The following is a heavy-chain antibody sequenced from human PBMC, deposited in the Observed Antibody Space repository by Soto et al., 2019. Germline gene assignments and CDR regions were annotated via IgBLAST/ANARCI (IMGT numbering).Heavy chain of an antibody. CDR1: GFTFSSYG. Sequence: PGGSLRLSCAASGFTFSSYGMHWVRQAPGKGLEWVAVISYDGSNKYYADSVKGRFTISRDNSKNTLYLQMNSLRAEDTAVYYCAKDFEDMVLNHYNWFDPWGQGTLVTVSS. J-gene: IGHJ5*02. V-gene: IGHV3-30*18. CDR3: AKDFEDMVLNHYNWFDP. D-gene: IGHD2-8*01. CDR2: ISYDGSNK.